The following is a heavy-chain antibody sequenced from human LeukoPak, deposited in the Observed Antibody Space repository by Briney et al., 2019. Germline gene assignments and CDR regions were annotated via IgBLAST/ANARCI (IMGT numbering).Heavy chain of an antibody. CDR2: INHSGST. D-gene: IGHD3-10*01. J-gene: IGHJ4*02. CDR1: GGSFSGYY. CDR3: ARLYGSGSYYRH. Sequence: SKTLSLTCAVYGGSFSGYYWSWIRQPPGKGLEWIGEINHSGSTNYNPSLKSRVIISVDTSKNQFSLKLSSVTAADTAVYYCARLYGSGSYYRHWGQGILVAVSS. V-gene: IGHV4-34*01.